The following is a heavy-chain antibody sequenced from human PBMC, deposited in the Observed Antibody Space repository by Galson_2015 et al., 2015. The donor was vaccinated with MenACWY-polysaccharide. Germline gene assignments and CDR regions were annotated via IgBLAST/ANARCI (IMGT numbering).Heavy chain of an antibody. J-gene: IGHJ4*02. CDR3: ARSGSHDY. Sequence: SLRLSCAASGFTVSSNYMSWVRQAPGKGLEWVSVFYRGGSTYYADSVKGRFTISRDNSKNTLYLQMNSLRDEDTAVYYCARSGSHDYWGQGTLVTVSS. D-gene: IGHD1-26*01. V-gene: IGHV3-53*01. CDR1: GFTVSSNY. CDR2: FYRGGST.